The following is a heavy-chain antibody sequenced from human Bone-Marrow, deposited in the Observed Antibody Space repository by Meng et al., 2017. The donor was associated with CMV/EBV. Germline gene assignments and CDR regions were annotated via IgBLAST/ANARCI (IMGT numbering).Heavy chain of an antibody. CDR2: INPSDGST. Sequence: ASVKVSCKASGYTFTSYYMHWVRQAPGQGLEWMGIINPSDGSTSYAQKFQGRVTMTRDTSTSTVYMELSSLRSEDTAVYYCARVVRNYDFWSGYSDYWGQGTLVTVSS. D-gene: IGHD3-3*01. V-gene: IGHV1-46*01. CDR1: GYTFTSYY. J-gene: IGHJ4*02. CDR3: ARVVRNYDFWSGYSDY.